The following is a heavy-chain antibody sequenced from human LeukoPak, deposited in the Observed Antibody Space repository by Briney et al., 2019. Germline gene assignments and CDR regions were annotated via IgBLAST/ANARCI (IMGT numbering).Heavy chain of an antibody. CDR2: ISYDGSNK. Sequence: PGRSLRLSCAASGFTFSSYAMHWVRQAPGKGLEWVAVISYDGSNKYYADSVKGRFTISSDNSKNTLYLQMNSLRAEDTAAYYCARDSYYDSSGYYLEYWGQGTLVTVSS. CDR1: GFTFSSYA. CDR3: ARDSYYDSSGYYLEY. J-gene: IGHJ4*02. D-gene: IGHD3-22*01. V-gene: IGHV3-30*04.